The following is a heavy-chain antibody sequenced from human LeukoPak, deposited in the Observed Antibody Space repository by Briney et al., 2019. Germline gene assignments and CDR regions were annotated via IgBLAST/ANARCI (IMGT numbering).Heavy chain of an antibody. CDR2: ISTGGGYI. CDR3: ARDLDP. J-gene: IGHJ5*02. V-gene: IGHV3-21*01. Sequence: GGSLRLSCATSGFTFSSYIMNWVRQAPGKGLEWVSSISTGGGYIYYADSVKGRFTISRDIAKNSLYLQMNGLRAEDTAVYYCARDLDPWGQGTPVTVSS. CDR1: GFTFSSYI.